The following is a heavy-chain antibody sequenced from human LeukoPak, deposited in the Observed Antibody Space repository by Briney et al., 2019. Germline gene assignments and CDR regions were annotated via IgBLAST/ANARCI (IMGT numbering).Heavy chain of an antibody. J-gene: IGHJ6*03. V-gene: IGHV4-34*01. D-gene: IGHD3-10*01. Sequence: EPGGSLRLSCAASGFTFSSYEMNWVRQAPGKGLEWIGEINHSGSTNYNPSLKSRVTISVDTSKNQFSLKLSSVTAADTAVYYCARLRVRGVIITGYYYYMDVWGKGTTVTVSS. CDR2: INHSGST. CDR3: ARLRVRGVIITGYYYYMDV. CDR1: GFTFSSYE.